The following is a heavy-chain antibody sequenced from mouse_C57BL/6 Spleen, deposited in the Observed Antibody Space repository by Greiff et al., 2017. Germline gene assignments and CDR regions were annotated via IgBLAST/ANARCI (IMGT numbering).Heavy chain of an antibody. CDR1: GFTFSDYY. CDR3: AREGGGYYYGSEAMDY. D-gene: IGHD1-1*01. J-gene: IGHJ4*01. CDR2: INYDGSST. V-gene: IGHV5-16*01. Sequence: DVKLVESEGGLVQPGSSMKLSCTASGFTFSDYYMAWVRQVPEKGLEWVANINYDGSSTYYLDSLKSRFIISRDNAKNILYLQMSSLKSEDTATYYCAREGGGYYYGSEAMDYWGQGTSVTVSS.